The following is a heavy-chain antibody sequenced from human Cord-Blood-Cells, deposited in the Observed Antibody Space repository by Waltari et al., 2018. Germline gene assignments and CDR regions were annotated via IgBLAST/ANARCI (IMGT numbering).Heavy chain of an antibody. D-gene: IGHD6-6*01. CDR2: IYYSGST. CDR1: GGSISSSSYY. J-gene: IGHJ4*02. Sequence: QLQLQESGPGLVKPSETLSLTCTVSGGSISSSSYYWGWIRAPPGKGLEWIGSIYYSGSTYYTPSLKSRVPISVDTSKNQFSLKLSSVTAADTAVYYCARHVSYSSSAVDYWGQGTLVTVSS. V-gene: IGHV4-39*01. CDR3: ARHVSYSSSAVDY.